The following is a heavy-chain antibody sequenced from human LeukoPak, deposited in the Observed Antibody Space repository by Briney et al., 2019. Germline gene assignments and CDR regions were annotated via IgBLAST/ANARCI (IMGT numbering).Heavy chain of an antibody. CDR3: ARGGYSSGYYGGYDAFDI. CDR2: ISGSGGST. CDR1: GFTFSNYG. J-gene: IGHJ3*02. D-gene: IGHD3-22*01. V-gene: IGHV3-23*01. Sequence: GGSLRLSCAASGFTFSNYGMSWVRQAPGKGLEWVSAISGSGGSTYYADSVKGRFTISRDNAKNTLYLQMNSLRAEDTAVYYCARGGYSSGYYGGYDAFDIWGQGTMVTVSS.